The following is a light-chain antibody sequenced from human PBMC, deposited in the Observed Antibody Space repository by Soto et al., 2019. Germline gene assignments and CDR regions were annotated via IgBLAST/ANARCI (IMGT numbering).Light chain of an antibody. V-gene: IGLV1-44*01. CDR3: RAWVAGLNVLV. J-gene: IGLJ1*01. Sequence: QTVLTQPPSASGTPGQRVTISCSGSSSNIGSKTVNWYQQLPGTAPKLLIYSNYQRPSGVPDRFSGSKSGTSASLAISGLHFEDEADYYFRAWVAGLNVLVFGTGTKVT. CDR2: SNY. CDR1: SSNIGSKT.